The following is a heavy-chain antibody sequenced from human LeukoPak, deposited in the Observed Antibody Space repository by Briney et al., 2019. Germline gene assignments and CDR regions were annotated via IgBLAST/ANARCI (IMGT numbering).Heavy chain of an antibody. CDR2: INTDGSST. CDR1: GFTFSSYW. CDR3: ARDLMGAPGY. D-gene: IGHD1-26*01. Sequence: GGSLRLSCAASGFTFSSYWMHWVHQAPGEGLVWVSRINTDGSSTNYADSVKGRFTISRDNAKNTLYLQMNSLRAEDTAVYYCARDLMGAPGYWGQGTLVTVSS. J-gene: IGHJ4*02. V-gene: IGHV3-74*01.